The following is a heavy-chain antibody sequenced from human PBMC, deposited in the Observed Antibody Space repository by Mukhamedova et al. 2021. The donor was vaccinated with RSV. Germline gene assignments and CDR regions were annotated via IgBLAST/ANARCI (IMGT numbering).Heavy chain of an antibody. Sequence: GEIYHSGSINYNPSLKSRGTISVDKSKNQFSLKLSSVTAADTAVYYCARRASLAAAGTTFDYWGQGTLVTVSS. CDR3: ARRASLAAAGTTFDY. J-gene: IGHJ4*02. D-gene: IGHD6-13*01. V-gene: IGHV4-4*02. CDR2: IYHSGSI.